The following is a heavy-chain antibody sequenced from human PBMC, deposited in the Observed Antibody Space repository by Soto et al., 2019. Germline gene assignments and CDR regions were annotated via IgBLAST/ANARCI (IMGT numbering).Heavy chain of an antibody. CDR3: ARVGGVGAPPGADY. D-gene: IGHD1-26*01. V-gene: IGHV1-69*01. CDR2: VIPILGQA. Sequence: QVQLVQSGAEVKKPGSSVKVSCKASGGIFSSYAISWLRQAPGQGLGWMGAVIPILGQAYYAQNFQDRVMITADESTRTAYMDLISLRSDDTAVYFCARVGGVGAPPGADYWGQGTLVTVSS. J-gene: IGHJ4*02. CDR1: GGIFSSYA.